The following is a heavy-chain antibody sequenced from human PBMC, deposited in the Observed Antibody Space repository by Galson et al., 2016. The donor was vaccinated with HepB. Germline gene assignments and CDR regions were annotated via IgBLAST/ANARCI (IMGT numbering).Heavy chain of an antibody. Sequence: SETLSLTCTVSGGSISNYYWTWIRQPPGKGLEWIGYIYNRGSTNYNPSLKSRVTISVDTSKNQLSLKLSSVTAADTAVYYLARGGRKGLWGYYFDYWGQGTLVPVSS. D-gene: IGHD5-18*01. CDR1: GGSISNYY. CDR2: IYNRGST. CDR3: ARGGRKGLWGYYFDY. J-gene: IGHJ4*02. V-gene: IGHV4-59*12.